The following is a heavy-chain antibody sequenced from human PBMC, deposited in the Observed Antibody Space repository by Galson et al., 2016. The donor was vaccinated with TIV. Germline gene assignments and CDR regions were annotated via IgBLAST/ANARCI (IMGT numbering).Heavy chain of an antibody. J-gene: IGHJ6*02. CDR2: IYSGGST. Sequence: SLRLSCAASGLSVSDNYMTWVRQAPGKGLEWVSLIYSGGSTSYADSVKGRFTISRDNSKNTVYLQMNRVRAEDTAIYYCARERRHCGNECYLYYYYGMDVWGQGTAVTVSS. V-gene: IGHV3-66*02. CDR1: GLSVSDNY. D-gene: IGHD2-21*01. CDR3: ARERRHCGNECYLYYYYGMDV.